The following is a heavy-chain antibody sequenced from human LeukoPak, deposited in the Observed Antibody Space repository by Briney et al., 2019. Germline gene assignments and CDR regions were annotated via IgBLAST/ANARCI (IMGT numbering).Heavy chain of an antibody. CDR1: GGSLSGYY. CDR3: ASRGDRYCSSTSCWTYDY. D-gene: IGHD2-2*01. Sequence: SSETLSLTCAVYGGSLSGYYWSWIRQPPGKGLEWIGEINHSGSTNYNPSLKSRVTISVDTSKNQFSLKLSSVTAADMAVYYCASRGDRYCSSTSCWTYDYWGQGTLVTVSS. CDR2: INHSGST. J-gene: IGHJ4*02. V-gene: IGHV4-34*01.